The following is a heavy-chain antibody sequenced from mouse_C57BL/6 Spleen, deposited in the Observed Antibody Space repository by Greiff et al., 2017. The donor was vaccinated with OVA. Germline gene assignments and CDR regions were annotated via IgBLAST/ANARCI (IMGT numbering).Heavy chain of an antibody. V-gene: IGHV1-39*01. J-gene: IGHJ4*01. CDR1: GYSSTDYN. CDR2: INPNYGTT. D-gene: IGHD1-1*01. CDR3: ARKGITTVVDYAMDY. Sequence: VQLQQSGPELVKPGASVKISCKASGYSSTDYNMNWVKQSNGKSLEWIGVINPNYGTTSYNQKFKGKATLTVDQSSSTAYMQLNSLTSEDSAVYYCARKGITTVVDYAMDYWGQGTSVTVSA.